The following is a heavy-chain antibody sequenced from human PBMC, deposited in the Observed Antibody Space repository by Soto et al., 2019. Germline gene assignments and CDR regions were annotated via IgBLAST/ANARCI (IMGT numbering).Heavy chain of an antibody. CDR2: ISHGTPTI. CDR3: AREMATITEIDY. D-gene: IGHD5-12*01. J-gene: IGHJ4*02. V-gene: IGHV3-48*02. CDR1: GFTLRTYS. Sequence: GGSLRLSCAASGFTLRTYSMHWVRQAPGKGLDWVSYISHGTPTIYYADSVKGRFTISRDNAKNSLYLQMNSLRDEDTAVYYCAREMATITEIDYWGQGTLVTVSS.